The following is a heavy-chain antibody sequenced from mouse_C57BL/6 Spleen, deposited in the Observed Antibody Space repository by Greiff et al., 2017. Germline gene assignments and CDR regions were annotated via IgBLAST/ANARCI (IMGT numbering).Heavy chain of an antibody. J-gene: IGHJ4*01. D-gene: IGHD1-1*01. CDR1: GYTFTSYW. Sequence: QVQLKQPGAELVRPGSSVKLSCKASGYTFTSYWMHWVKQRPIQGLEWIGNIDPSDSETHYDQKFKDKATLTVDKSSSTAYMQLSSLTSEDSAVYYCATSTTGARDYWGQGTSVTVAS. CDR2: IDPSDSET. V-gene: IGHV1-52*01. CDR3: ATSTTGARDY.